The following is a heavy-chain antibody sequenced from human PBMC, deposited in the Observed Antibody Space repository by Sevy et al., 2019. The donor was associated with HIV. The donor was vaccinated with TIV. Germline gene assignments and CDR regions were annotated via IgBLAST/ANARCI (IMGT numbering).Heavy chain of an antibody. Sequence: ASVKVSCKTSGFTFIYHSIHWVRQAPGQRLEWMGWTNPVNNNSRSSENLQGRVALTRDTSATTTYMELSSLRSEDTAVYYCATSSGGTKHFNFWGHGTRVTVSS. CDR1: GFTFIYHS. J-gene: IGHJ5*01. V-gene: IGHV1-3*01. D-gene: IGHD2-15*01. CDR3: ATSSGGTKHFNF. CDR2: TNPVNNNS.